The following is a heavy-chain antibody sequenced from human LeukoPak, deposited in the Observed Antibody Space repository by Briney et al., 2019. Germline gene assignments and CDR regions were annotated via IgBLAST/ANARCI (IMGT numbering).Heavy chain of an antibody. CDR3: ARDLSGEKNGPGA. J-gene: IGHJ5*02. CDR1: GGTISSYQ. V-gene: IGHV4-4*07. CDR2: IYTSGST. Sequence: TETLSLTCPVTGGTISSYQWRWIRQPAGKGLAWIGRIYTSGSTNYNPSLKTRVTISVDTSKNQCSLKLSSGTAADTAVYYCARDLSGEKNGPGAWGQGTLVTVSS. D-gene: IGHD7-27*01.